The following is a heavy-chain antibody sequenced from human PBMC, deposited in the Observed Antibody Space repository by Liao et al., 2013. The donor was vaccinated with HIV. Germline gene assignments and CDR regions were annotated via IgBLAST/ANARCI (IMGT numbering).Heavy chain of an antibody. CDR2: IYYRGST. CDR1: GGSISSGDYY. D-gene: IGHD1-26*01. CDR3: ASEFIVGATTLLVY. Sequence: QVQLQESGPGLVKPSQTLSLTCTVSGGSISSGDYYWNWIRQPPGKGLEWIGYIYYRGSTNYNPSLKSRVTISVDTSKNQFSLKLGSVTAADTAVYYCASEFIVGATTLLVYWGQGTLVTVSS. J-gene: IGHJ4*02. V-gene: IGHV4-30-4*08.